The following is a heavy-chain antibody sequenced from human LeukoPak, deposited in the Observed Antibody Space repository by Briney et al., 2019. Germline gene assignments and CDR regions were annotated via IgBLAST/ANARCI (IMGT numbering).Heavy chain of an antibody. V-gene: IGHV1-2*02. J-gene: IGHJ5*02. CDR3: ARDYYGSGSYSNWFDP. CDR1: GYTFTGYY. CDR2: INPNSGGT. Sequence: GASVKVSCKASGYTFTGYYMHWVRQAPGQGLEWMGWINPNSGGTNYAQKFQGRVTMTRDTSISTAYMELSRLRSDDTAVYYCARDYYGSGSYSNWFDPWGQETLVTVSS. D-gene: IGHD3-10*01.